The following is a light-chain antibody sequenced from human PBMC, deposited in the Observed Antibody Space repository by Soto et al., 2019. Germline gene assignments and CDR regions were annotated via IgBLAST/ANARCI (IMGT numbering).Light chain of an antibody. CDR1: SGSIANNY. CDR3: HSYDSDFVV. Sequence: NFMLTQPHSVLESPGKTLSISCTRSSGSIANNYVQWYQQRPGSAPTTVIYENNQRLSGVPDRFSGSTDGSSNSASLTISGLQTEDEADYYCHSYDSDFVVFGGGTKLTVL. J-gene: IGLJ2*01. CDR2: ENN. V-gene: IGLV6-57*04.